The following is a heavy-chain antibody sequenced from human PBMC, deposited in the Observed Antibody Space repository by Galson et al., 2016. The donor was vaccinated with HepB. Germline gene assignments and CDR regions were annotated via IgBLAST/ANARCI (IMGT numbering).Heavy chain of an antibody. CDR2: IYHSGST. CDR3: ARVKRNILLRGVGYYDL. J-gene: IGHJ2*01. CDR1: GGSISIGNYY. V-gene: IGHV4-31*11. Sequence: TLSLTCAVSGGSISIGNYYWGWIRQHPGKGLEWIGYIYHSGSTYYNPSLKSRVTISIDTSENQFSLRLTSVTAADTALYYCARVKRNILLRGVGYYDLWGRGTLVTVSS. D-gene: IGHD3-10*01.